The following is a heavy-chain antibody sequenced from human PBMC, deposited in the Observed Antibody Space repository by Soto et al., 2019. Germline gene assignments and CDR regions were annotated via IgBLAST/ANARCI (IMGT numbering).Heavy chain of an antibody. CDR1: GGSFSGYY. J-gene: IGHJ5*02. CDR2: INHSGST. Sequence: QEQLQQWGAGLLKPSETLSLTCAVYGGSFSGYYWSWIRQPPGKGLEWIGEINHSGSTNYNPSLKSRVTISVDTSKNQFSLKLSSVTAADTAVYYCARHRYSSSKGRFDPWGQGTLVSVSS. D-gene: IGHD6-6*01. CDR3: ARHRYSSSKGRFDP. V-gene: IGHV4-34*01.